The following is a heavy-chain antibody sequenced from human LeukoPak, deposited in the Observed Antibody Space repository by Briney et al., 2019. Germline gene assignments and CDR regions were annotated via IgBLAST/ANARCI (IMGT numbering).Heavy chain of an antibody. V-gene: IGHV4-39*01. CDR1: VGSISSGSYY. D-gene: IGHD3-9*01. CDR3: ARKQTVLRYFDWFPPNDAFDI. CDR2: IYYSGST. J-gene: IGHJ3*02. Sequence: SETLSLTCTVSVGSISSGSYYWGWIRQPPGKGLEWIGSIYYSGSTYYNPSLKSRVTISVDTSKNQFSLKLSSVTAADTAVYYCARKQTVLRYFDWFPPNDAFDIWGQGTMVTVSS.